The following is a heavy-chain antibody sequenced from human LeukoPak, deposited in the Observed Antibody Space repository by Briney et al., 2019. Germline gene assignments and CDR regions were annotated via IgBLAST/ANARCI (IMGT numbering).Heavy chain of an antibody. CDR3: ASGVSIAVAGASYYYYYMDV. J-gene: IGHJ6*03. D-gene: IGHD6-19*01. CDR1: GDTFSSYA. V-gene: IGHV1-69*06. Sequence: GASVKVSCKASGDTFSSYAISWVRQAPGQGLEWMGGIIPIFGTANYAQKFQGRVTITADKSTSTAYMELSSLRSEDTAVYYCASGVSIAVAGASYYYYYMDVWGKGTTVTVSS. CDR2: IIPIFGTA.